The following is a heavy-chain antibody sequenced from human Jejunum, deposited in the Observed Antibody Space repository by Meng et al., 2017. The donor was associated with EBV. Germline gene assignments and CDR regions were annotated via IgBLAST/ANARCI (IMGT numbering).Heavy chain of an antibody. J-gene: IGHJ5*02. V-gene: IGHV4-59*02. CDR1: GDSVRSYY. CDR2: THYSETS. D-gene: IGHD1-26*01. CDR3: TRGSTGAFNA. Sequence: QLRLQESGPGPVKPWDTLSLTCTVTGDSVRSYYWSWIRQSPEKGLEWIGYTHYSETSIYSPSLMSRATISVDTSNSQFSLKLNSVTAADTAIYYCTRGSTGAFNAWGQGILVTVSS.